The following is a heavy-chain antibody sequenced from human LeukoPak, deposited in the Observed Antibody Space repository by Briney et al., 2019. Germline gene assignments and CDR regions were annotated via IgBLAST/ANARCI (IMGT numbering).Heavy chain of an antibody. CDR3: ARDLFPATVAVAGTIHAFEY. Sequence: GRSLRLSCAASGFTFSSYAMHWVRQAPGKGLEGVAVISYDGSNKYYADSVKGRFTISRDNSKNTLYLQMNNLRAEDTAVYYCARDLFPATVAVAGTIHAFEYWGQGTLVTVSS. CDR1: GFTFSSYA. D-gene: IGHD6-19*01. V-gene: IGHV3-30*04. CDR2: ISYDGSNK. J-gene: IGHJ4*02.